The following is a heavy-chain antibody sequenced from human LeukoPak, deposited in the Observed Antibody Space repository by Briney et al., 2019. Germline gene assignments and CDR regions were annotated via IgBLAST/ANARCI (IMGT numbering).Heavy chain of an antibody. CDR3: VRRDTGWNYFDY. Sequence: SETLSLTCAVSGGSINSHYWGWIQQPPGKGLQWIGDIYYTGKINYNPSLKSRVTITLDTSKDHLSLNLTSVLAADTAIYYCVRRDTGWNYFDYWGQGILVTVSS. V-gene: IGHV4-59*08. D-gene: IGHD6-19*01. CDR1: GGSINSHY. CDR2: IYYTGKI. J-gene: IGHJ4*02.